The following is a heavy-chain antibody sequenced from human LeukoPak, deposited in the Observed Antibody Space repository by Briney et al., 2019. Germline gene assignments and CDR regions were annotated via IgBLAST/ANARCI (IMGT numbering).Heavy chain of an antibody. CDR3: AKDHRSMIVVVVDFDC. Sequence: GGSLRLSCAASGFTFSSYAMSCVRQAPGKGLEWVSGIRGSGGSTYYADSVKGRFTISRDNSKNTLYLQMNSLRAEDTAVYYCAKDHRSMIVVVVDFDCWGQGTLVTVSS. V-gene: IGHV3-23*01. D-gene: IGHD3-22*01. CDR1: GFTFSSYA. CDR2: IRGSGGST. J-gene: IGHJ4*02.